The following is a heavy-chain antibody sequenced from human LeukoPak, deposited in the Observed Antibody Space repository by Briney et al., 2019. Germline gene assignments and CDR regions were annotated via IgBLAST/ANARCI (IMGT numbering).Heavy chain of an antibody. CDR2: IKKDGSEK. CDR3: ATSRTYSGYDLSDY. V-gene: IGHV3-7*01. J-gene: IGHJ4*02. D-gene: IGHD5-12*01. CDR1: GFIFRNYW. Sequence: GGSLRLSCAASGFIFRNYWMNWVRQAPGKGLEWVANIKKDGSEKYYVDSVKGRFTISRDNAKNSLYLQMNSLRAEDTAVYYCATSRTYSGYDLSDYWGQGTLVTVSS.